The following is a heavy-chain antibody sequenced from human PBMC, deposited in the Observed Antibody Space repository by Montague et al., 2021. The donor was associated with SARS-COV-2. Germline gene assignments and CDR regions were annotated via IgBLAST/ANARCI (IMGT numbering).Heavy chain of an antibody. CDR2: ISSSGSTI. Sequence: SLRLSCAASGFTFSSYEMNWVRQAPGKGLEWVSYISSSGSTIYYXDSVKGRFTISRDNAKNSLYLQMNSLRAGDTAIYYCVSDSGIEIPDYYYSMDVWGQGTTVTVSS. CDR1: GFTFSSYE. V-gene: IGHV3-48*03. CDR3: VSDSGIEIPDYYYSMDV. J-gene: IGHJ6*02. D-gene: IGHD5-24*01.